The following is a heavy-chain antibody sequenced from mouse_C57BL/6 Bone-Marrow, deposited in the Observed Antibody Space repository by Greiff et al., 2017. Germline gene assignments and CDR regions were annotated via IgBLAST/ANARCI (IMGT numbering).Heavy chain of an antibody. CDR3: SDYDERRGFAY. J-gene: IGHJ3*01. CDR2: IDPENGDT. CDR1: GFNIKDDY. D-gene: IGHD2-4*01. Sequence: VQLQQSGAELVRPGASVKLSCTASGFNIKDDYMHWVKQRPEQGLEWIGWIDPENGDTEYASKFQGKATITADTSSNPAYLQLSSLTSEDTAVYCCSDYDERRGFAYWGQGTLVTVSA. V-gene: IGHV14-4*01.